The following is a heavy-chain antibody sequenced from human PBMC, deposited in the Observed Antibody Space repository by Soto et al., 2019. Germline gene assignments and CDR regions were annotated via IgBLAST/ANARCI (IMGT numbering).Heavy chain of an antibody. Sequence: QVQLVQSGAEVKKPGSSVKVSCKASADTFNSYSLSWLRQAPGQRLEWMGGITPVFGTADYAQSFEDRLTITADXSXXXVYMELSSLRSDDTAVYYCARSLEGTTVTNWFHPWGQGALVTVSS. D-gene: IGHD4-17*01. CDR3: ARSLEGTTVTNWFHP. V-gene: IGHV1-69*01. CDR1: ADTFNSYS. CDR2: ITPVFGTA. J-gene: IGHJ5*02.